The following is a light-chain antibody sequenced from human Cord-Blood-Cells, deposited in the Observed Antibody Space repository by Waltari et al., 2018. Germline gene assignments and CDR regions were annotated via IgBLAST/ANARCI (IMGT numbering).Light chain of an antibody. CDR1: QSISSY. J-gene: IGKJ2*01. V-gene: IGKV1-39*01. CDR3: QQSYSTPYT. Sequence: DIQMTHSPSSLSASVGDRVTITCRARQSISSYLQWDQQKPGKAPKLLIYAASSLQSGVPSRFSGSGSGTDFTLTISSLQPEDFATYYCQQSYSTPYTFGQGTKLEIK. CDR2: AAS.